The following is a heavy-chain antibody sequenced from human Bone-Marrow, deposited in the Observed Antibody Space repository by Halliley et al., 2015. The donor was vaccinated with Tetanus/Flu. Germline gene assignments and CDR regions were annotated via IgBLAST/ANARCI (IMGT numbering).Heavy chain of an antibody. CDR2: IYYSGST. J-gene: IGHJ4*02. Sequence: TLSLTCAVSGGSISSGGYYWSWIRQPPGKGLEWIGYIYYSGSTYYNPSLKSRVTISVDTSKNQFSLKLSSVTAADTAVYYCARGNLYCSGGSCYSGDYFDYWGQGTLVTVSS. D-gene: IGHD2-15*01. V-gene: IGHV4-30-4*01. CDR3: ARGNLYCSGGSCYSGDYFDY. CDR1: GGSISSGGYY.